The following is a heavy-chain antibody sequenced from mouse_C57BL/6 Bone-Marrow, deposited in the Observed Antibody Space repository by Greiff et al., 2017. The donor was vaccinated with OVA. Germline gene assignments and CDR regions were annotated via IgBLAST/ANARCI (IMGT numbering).Heavy chain of an antibody. Sequence: VQLQQSGAELAKPGASVKLSCKASGYTFTSYWMHWVKQRPGQGLEWIGYINPSSGYTKYNQKFKDKATLTADKSSSTAYMQLSSLTYEYSAGYYCARGGFTTVVATRYFDVWGTGTTVTVSS. CDR1: GYTFTSYW. D-gene: IGHD1-1*01. V-gene: IGHV1-7*01. J-gene: IGHJ1*03. CDR3: ARGGFTTVVATRYFDV. CDR2: INPSSGYT.